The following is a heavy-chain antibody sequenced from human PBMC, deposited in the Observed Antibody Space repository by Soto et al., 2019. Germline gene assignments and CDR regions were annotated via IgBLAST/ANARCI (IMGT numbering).Heavy chain of an antibody. V-gene: IGHV3-11*01. CDR3: ARVGGDIVVVPAATYYFDY. J-gene: IGHJ4*02. CDR2: ISSSGSTI. CDR1: GFTFSDYY. Sequence: GGSLRLSCAASGFTFSDYYMSWIRQAPGKGLEWVSYISSSGSTIYYADSVKGRFTISRNNAKNSLYLQMNSLRAEDTAVYYCARVGGDIVVVPAATYYFDYWGQGTLVTVSS. D-gene: IGHD2-2*01.